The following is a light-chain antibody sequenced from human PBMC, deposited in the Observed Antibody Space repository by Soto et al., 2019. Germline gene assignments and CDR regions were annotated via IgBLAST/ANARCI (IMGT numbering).Light chain of an antibody. CDR2: DAS. CDR1: QSISSQ. Sequence: DIQMTQSPSTLSASVGDRVTITCRASQSISSQLVWYQQKPGKAPKLLIYDASSLESGVPSRFSGSGSGTEFTLTISSLQPDDFATYYCQQYSDYPRTFGQGTKVEI. V-gene: IGKV1-5*01. J-gene: IGKJ1*01. CDR3: QQYSDYPRT.